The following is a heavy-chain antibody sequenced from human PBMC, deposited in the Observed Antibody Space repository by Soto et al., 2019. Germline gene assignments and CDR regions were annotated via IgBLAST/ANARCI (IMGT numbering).Heavy chain of an antibody. CDR1: GGSISSGDYY. CDR3: ARVFDTYYFDL. J-gene: IGHJ4*02. Sequence: SETLSLTCTVSGGSISSGDYYWSWIRQPPGKGLEWIGYIYYSGSTYYNPSLKSRVTISVDTSKNQFSLKLSSVTAADTAVYYCARVFDTYYFDLWGQGTLVTVSS. D-gene: IGHD3-10*01. V-gene: IGHV4-30-4*01. CDR2: IYYSGST.